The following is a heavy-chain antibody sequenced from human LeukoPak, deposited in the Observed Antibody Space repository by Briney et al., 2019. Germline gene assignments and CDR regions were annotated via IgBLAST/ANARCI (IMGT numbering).Heavy chain of an antibody. D-gene: IGHD1-7*01. CDR1: GDSISNYY. CDR3: ARGDWNYVFFDY. V-gene: IGHV4-4*07. Sequence: SETLSLTCTVSGDSISNYYWNWIRQPAGKGLEWIGRIYTSGSTNYNPSLKSRVTMSVDTSKNQFSLKLSSVTAADTAVYYCARGDWNYVFFDYWGQETLVTVSS. CDR2: IYTSGST. J-gene: IGHJ4*02.